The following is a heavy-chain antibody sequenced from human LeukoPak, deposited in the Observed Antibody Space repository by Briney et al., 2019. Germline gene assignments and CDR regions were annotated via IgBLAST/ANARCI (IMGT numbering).Heavy chain of an antibody. CDR3: AKWGDYDVLTGYYVSDY. V-gene: IGHV3-23*01. Sequence: GGSLRLSCAASGFTFSSYAMSWVRQAPGKGLEWVSAITGSGGNTYYADSVKGRFTISRDNSKNTLYLQMNSLRAEDTAVYYCAKWGDYDVLTGYYVSDYWGQGTLVTVSS. J-gene: IGHJ4*02. D-gene: IGHD3-9*01. CDR1: GFTFSSYA. CDR2: ITGSGGNT.